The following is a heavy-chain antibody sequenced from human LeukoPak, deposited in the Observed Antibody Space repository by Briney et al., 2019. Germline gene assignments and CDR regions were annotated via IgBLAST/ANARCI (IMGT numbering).Heavy chain of an antibody. J-gene: IGHJ3*02. CDR2: IYPGDSDT. V-gene: IGHV5-51*01. D-gene: IGHD3-10*01. CDR1: GNRFTSYW. CDR3: ATNTMFRGIHASDI. Sequence: GESLKISCQASGNRFTSYWIGWVRQMPGKGLEWMGIIYPGDSDTRYSPSFQGQVAISADKSISTAYLQWSSLKASDSAMYYCATNTMFRGIHASDIWGQGTMVTVSS.